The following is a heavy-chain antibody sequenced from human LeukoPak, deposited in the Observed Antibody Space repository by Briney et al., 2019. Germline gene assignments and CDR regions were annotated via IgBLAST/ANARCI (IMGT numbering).Heavy chain of an antibody. V-gene: IGHV4-34*01. D-gene: IGHD6-13*01. CDR1: GGSFSGYY. CDR3: ARRRAAAVCWFDP. CDR2: INHSGST. J-gene: IGHJ5*02. Sequence: SETLSLTCAVYGGSFSGYYWSWIRQPPGKGLEWIGEINHSGSTNYNPSLKSRVTISVDTSKNQFSLKLSSVTAADTAVYYCARRRAAAVCWFDPWGQGTLVTVSS.